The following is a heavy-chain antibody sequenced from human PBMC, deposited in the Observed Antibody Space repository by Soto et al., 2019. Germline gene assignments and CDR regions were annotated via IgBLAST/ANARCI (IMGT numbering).Heavy chain of an antibody. CDR1: GGSISSGGYY. D-gene: IGHD1-26*01. CDR3: ASLVGATERYYYYGMDV. CDR2: IYYSGST. J-gene: IGHJ6*02. V-gene: IGHV4-31*03. Sequence: QVQLQESGPGLVKPSQTLSLTCTVSGGSISSGGYYWSWIRQHPGKGLEWIGYIYYSGSTYYNPSLKSRVTISVDPSKNQFSLKLSSVTAADTAVYYCASLVGATERYYYYGMDVWGQGTTVTVSS.